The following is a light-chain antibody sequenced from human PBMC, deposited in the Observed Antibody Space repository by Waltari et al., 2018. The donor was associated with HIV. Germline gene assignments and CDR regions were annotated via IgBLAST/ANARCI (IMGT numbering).Light chain of an antibody. J-gene: IGLJ1*01. CDR3: CSHAGNFIFV. CDR2: AVN. Sequence: QSALTQPHSVSGSPGQSLTISCTGTSTYVDTFVSWYQQHPGKAPKVIIFAVNKRPAGVPDRFSGSKSGNTASLTISGLQAEDEADYYCCSHAGNFIFVFGTGTKVTVL. V-gene: IGLV2-11*01. CDR1: STYVDTF.